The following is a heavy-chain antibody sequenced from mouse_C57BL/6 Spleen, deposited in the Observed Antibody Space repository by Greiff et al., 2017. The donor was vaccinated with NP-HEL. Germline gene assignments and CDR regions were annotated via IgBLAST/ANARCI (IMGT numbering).Heavy chain of an antibody. Sequence: EVKLQQSGPELVKPGASVKMSCKASGYTFTDYNMHWVKQSHGKSLEWIGYINPNNGGTSYNQKFKGKATLTVNKSSSTAYMELRSLTSEDSAVYYCARGYVSRPFDYWGQGTTLTVSS. CDR2: INPNNGGT. CDR1: GYTFTDYN. J-gene: IGHJ2*01. V-gene: IGHV1-22*01. D-gene: IGHD1-1*01. CDR3: ARGYVSRPFDY.